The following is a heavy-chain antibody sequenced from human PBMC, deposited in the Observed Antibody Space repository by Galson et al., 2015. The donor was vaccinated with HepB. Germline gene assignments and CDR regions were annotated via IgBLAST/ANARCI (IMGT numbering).Heavy chain of an antibody. CDR2: ISGSGGST. CDR1: GFTFSSYA. D-gene: IGHD3-10*01. V-gene: IGHV3-23*01. J-gene: IGHJ4*02. Sequence: SLRLSCAASGFTFSSYAMSWVRQAPGKGLEWVSAISGSGGSTYYADSVKGRFTISRDNSKNTLYLQMNSLRAEDTTVYYCAKYPPGFLWFGEFNNHLDYWGQGTLVTVSS. CDR3: AKYPPGFLWFGEFNNHLDY.